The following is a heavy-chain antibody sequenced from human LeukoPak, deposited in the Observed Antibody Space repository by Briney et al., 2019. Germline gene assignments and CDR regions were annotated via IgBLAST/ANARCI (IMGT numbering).Heavy chain of an antibody. J-gene: IGHJ4*02. D-gene: IGHD4-11*01. CDR1: GGSISSSSYY. CDR2: IYYSGST. Sequence: PSETLSLTCTVSGGSISSSSYYWGWIRQPPGKGLEWIGNIYYSGSTYYNPSLKSRVTISVDTSKNQFSLKLSSVTAADTAVYYCARLPRATVTTTGFDYWGQGTLVTVS. CDR3: ARLPRATVTTTGFDY. V-gene: IGHV4-39*01.